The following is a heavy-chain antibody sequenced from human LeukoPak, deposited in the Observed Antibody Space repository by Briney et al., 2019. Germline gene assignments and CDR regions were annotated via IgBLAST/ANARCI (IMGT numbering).Heavy chain of an antibody. Sequence: PSETLSLTCTVSGGSISSGDYYWSWIRQPPGKGLEWIGYIYYNGSTYYNPSLKSRVTISVDTSKNQFSLKLSSVTAADTAVYYCARAKYYYDSSGYHDAFDIWGQGTMVTVSS. CDR1: GGSISSGDYY. CDR3: ARAKYYYDSSGYHDAFDI. V-gene: IGHV4-30-4*08. D-gene: IGHD3-22*01. J-gene: IGHJ3*02. CDR2: IYYNGST.